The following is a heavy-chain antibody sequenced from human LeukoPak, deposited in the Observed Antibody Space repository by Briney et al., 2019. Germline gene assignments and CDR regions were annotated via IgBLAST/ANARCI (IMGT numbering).Heavy chain of an antibody. D-gene: IGHD2-8*01. CDR2: ISSSSFKI. J-gene: IGHJ6*03. Sequence: GGSLRLSCAASEFTFVRYAMNWVRQAPGKGLEWVSYISSSSFKIGYADSVKGRFTISRDNSKNSLYLQMDSLRVEDTAVYYCVRDPSYGGSCYYYMDVWGKGTTVTVS. CDR1: EFTFVRYA. CDR3: VRDPSYGGSCYYYMDV. V-gene: IGHV3-48*04.